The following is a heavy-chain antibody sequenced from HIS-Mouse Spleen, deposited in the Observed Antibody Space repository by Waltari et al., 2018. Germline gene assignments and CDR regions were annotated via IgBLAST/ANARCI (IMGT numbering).Heavy chain of an antibody. D-gene: IGHD6-13*01. CDR2: IYYSGST. V-gene: IGHV4-39*07. Sequence: QLQLQESGPGLVKPSETLSITCTVSVGSISSSSYYWVWIRQPPGKGLEWIGSIYYSGSTYYNPSLKSRVTISVDTSKNQFSLKLSSVTAADTAVYYCAREIPYSSSWYDWYFDLWGRGTLVTVSS. J-gene: IGHJ2*01. CDR1: VGSISSSSYY. CDR3: AREIPYSSSWYDWYFDL.